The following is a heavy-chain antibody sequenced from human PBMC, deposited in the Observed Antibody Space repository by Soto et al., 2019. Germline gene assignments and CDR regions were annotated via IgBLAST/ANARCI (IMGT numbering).Heavy chain of an antibody. Sequence: SETLSLTCIVSGGFIRGSSYFWGLIRQPPGKGLEWIGSISYSGSTHYSPSLRSRVTTSVDTSKNQFSLKLSSVTAADTAVYYCATGWGFCGGGYCQSYFAHLGQGTLVTVSS. CDR1: GGFIRGSSYF. CDR2: ISYSGST. CDR3: ATGWGFCGGGYCQSYFAH. V-gene: IGHV4-39*01. J-gene: IGHJ4*02. D-gene: IGHD2-21*01.